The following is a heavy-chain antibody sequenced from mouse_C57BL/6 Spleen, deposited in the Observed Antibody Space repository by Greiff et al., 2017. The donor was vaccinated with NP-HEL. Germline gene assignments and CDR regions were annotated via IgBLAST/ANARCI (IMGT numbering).Heavy chain of an antibody. CDR2: ISSGSSTI. V-gene: IGHV5-17*01. CDR3: ARNMVRRALDY. Sequence: VQLKESGGGLVKPGGSLKLSCAASGFTFSDYGMHWVRQAPEKGLEWVAYISSGSSTIYYADTVKGRFTISRDNAKNTLFLQMTSLRSEDTAMYYCARNMVRRALDYWGQGTSVTVSS. D-gene: IGHD2-2*01. CDR1: GFTFSDYG. J-gene: IGHJ4*01.